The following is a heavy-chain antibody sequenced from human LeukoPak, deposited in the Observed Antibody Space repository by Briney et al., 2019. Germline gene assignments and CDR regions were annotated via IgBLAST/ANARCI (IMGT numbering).Heavy chain of an antibody. Sequence: SETLSLTCVVYGGSFSGYYWSWIRQPPGKGLEWIGEINHSGSTNYNPSLKSRVTISVDRSKNQFSLKLSSVTAADTAVYYCAREVWSGYYRGYFDYWGQGTLVTVSS. J-gene: IGHJ4*02. D-gene: IGHD3-3*01. CDR2: INHSGST. V-gene: IGHV4-34*01. CDR1: GGSFSGYY. CDR3: AREVWSGYYRGYFDY.